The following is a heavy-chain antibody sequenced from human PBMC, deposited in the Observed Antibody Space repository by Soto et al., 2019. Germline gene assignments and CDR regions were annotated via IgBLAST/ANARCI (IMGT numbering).Heavy chain of an antibody. CDR1: GGSISSGDYY. V-gene: IGHV4-30-4*01. CDR2: IYYSGST. Sequence: SETLSLTCTVSGGSISSGDYYWSWIRQPPGKGLEWIGYIYYSGSTYYNPSLKSRVTISVDTSKNQFSLKLSSVTAADTAMYYCAVWNSLGNDNFWSGPLDFWGQGAPVTVSS. D-gene: IGHD3-3*01. CDR3: AVWNSLGNDNFWSGPLDF. J-gene: IGHJ4*02.